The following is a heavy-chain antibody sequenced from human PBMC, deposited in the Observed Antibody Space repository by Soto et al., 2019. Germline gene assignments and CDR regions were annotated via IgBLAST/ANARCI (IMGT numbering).Heavy chain of an antibody. D-gene: IGHD3-9*01. V-gene: IGHV3-48*03. Sequence: GGSLRLSCAASGSTFRSSEMHWVRQAPGKGLEWVSYISKSSSVIYYADSVKGRFTISRDNAKNLLYLQMNSLRAEDTAVYYCAKGRLRYFDWPDAFDIWGQGTMVTVSS. CDR1: GSTFRSSE. CDR2: ISKSSSVI. CDR3: AKGRLRYFDWPDAFDI. J-gene: IGHJ3*02.